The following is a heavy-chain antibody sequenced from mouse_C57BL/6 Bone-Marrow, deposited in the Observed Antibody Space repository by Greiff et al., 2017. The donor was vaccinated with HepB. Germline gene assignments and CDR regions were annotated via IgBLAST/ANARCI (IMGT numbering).Heavy chain of an antibody. D-gene: IGHD1-1*01. CDR3: ALTTVVARYWYFDV. CDR1: GYTFTSYG. J-gene: IGHJ1*03. Sequence: QVQLKQSGAELARPGASVKLSCKASGYTFTSYGISWVKQRTGQGLEWIGEIYPRSGNTYYNEKFKGKATLTADKSSSTAYMELRSLTSEDSAVYFCALTTVVARYWYFDVWGTGTTVTVSS. V-gene: IGHV1-81*01. CDR2: IYPRSGNT.